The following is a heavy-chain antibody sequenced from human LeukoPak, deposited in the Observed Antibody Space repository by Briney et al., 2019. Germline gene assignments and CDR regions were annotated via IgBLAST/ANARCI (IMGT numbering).Heavy chain of an antibody. CDR1: GGSFSTYY. Sequence: SETLSLTCAVYGGSFSTYYWNWIRQSPGKGLEWIGEINHSGSTNSNPSLKSRVTILIDTSKNQFSLQLSSVTAADTAVYYCARFPCSGDSCYSGIRAFDIWGQGTMVIVSS. CDR3: ARFPCSGDSCYSGIRAFDI. CDR2: INHSGST. J-gene: IGHJ3*02. V-gene: IGHV4-34*01. D-gene: IGHD2-15*01.